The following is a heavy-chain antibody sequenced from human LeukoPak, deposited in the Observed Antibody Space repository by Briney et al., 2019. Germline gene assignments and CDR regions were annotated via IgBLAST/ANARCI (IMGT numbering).Heavy chain of an antibody. J-gene: IGHJ3*02. Sequence: GGSLRLSCAASGFTFSSYSMTWVRQAPGKGLEWVSYISSSSSATYYADSVKGRFTISRDNSKNTLYLQMNSLRAEDTAVYYCAKEGGSSGWSGAFDIWGQGTMVTVSS. CDR2: ISSSSSAT. CDR1: GFTFSSYS. CDR3: AKEGGSSGWSGAFDI. V-gene: IGHV3-48*01. D-gene: IGHD6-19*01.